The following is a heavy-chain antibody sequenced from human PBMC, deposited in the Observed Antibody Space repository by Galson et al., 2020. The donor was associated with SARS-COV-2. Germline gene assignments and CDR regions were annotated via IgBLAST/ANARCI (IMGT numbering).Heavy chain of an antibody. V-gene: IGHV1-3*01. CDR1: GYTFTSYA. Sequence: ASVKVSYKASGYTFTSYAMHWVRQAPGQRLEWMGWINAGNGNTKYSQKFQGRVTITRDTSASTAYMELSSLRSEDTAVYYCARDLVGATFPFDYWGQGTLVTVSS. CDR2: INAGNGNT. J-gene: IGHJ4*02. D-gene: IGHD1-26*01. CDR3: ARDLVGATFPFDY.